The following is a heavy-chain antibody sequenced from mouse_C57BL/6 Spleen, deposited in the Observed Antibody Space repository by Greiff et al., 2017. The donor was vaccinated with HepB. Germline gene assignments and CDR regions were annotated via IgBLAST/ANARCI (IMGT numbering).Heavy chain of an antibody. CDR3: ARPQTAQGQAY. D-gene: IGHD3-2*02. V-gene: IGHV1-64*01. CDR1: GYTFTSYW. J-gene: IGHJ3*01. Sequence: VQLQQPGAELVKPGASVKLSCKASGYTFTSYWMHWVKQRPGQGLEWIGMIHPNSGSTNYNEKFKSKATLTVDKSSSTAYMQLSSLTSEDSAVYYCARPQTAQGQAYWGQGTLVTVSA. CDR2: IHPNSGST.